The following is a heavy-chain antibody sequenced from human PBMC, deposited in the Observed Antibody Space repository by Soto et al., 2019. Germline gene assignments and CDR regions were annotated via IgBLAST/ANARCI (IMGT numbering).Heavy chain of an antibody. J-gene: IGHJ1*01. Sequence: SLRLSCAASGFTFNNYAMHWVRQAPGKGLELVAIISYDGSNKFYAESVRGRFTISRDNSKNSVFLQMNSLRSEDTAVYYCARDLSRGITLIAPEIHYWRQGSLVTV. D-gene: IGHD3-22*01. CDR1: GFTFNNYA. V-gene: IGHV3-30-3*01. CDR2: ISYDGSNK. CDR3: ARDLSRGITLIAPEIHY.